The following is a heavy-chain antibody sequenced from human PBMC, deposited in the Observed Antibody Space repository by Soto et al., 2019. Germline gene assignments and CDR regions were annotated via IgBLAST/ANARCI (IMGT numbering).Heavy chain of an antibody. CDR2: MFHSGST. Sequence: PSETLSLTCAVSGDSVISNWYWGWVRQSPGKGLEWIADMFHSGSTNYSPSLESRVTLSVDKSKNQFSLKLSSVTAADTAVYYCARTYYYDSSGYYRYFDYWGQGTLVTVSS. CDR1: GDSVISNWY. D-gene: IGHD3-22*01. J-gene: IGHJ4*02. CDR3: ARTYYYDSSGYYRYFDY. V-gene: IGHV4-4*02.